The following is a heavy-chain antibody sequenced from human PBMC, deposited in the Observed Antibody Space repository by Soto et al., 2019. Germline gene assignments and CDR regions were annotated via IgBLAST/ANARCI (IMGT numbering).Heavy chain of an antibody. Sequence: SETRSLTGAVYGGSFSGHYWSWIRQHPGKGLEWIGEINHSGSTNSNPSLKSRVTISVDTSKNQFSLKLNSVTPADTAVYYCASGISLMVGVQRDAPHKDYFDCWGKGTLVTVSS. D-gene: IGHD3-3*01. CDR3: ASGISLMVGVQRDAPHKDYFDC. CDR1: GGSFSGHY. V-gene: IGHV4-34*01. J-gene: IGHJ4*02. CDR2: INHSGST.